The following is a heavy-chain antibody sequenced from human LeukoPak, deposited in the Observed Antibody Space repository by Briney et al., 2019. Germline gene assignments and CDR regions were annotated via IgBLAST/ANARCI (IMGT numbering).Heavy chain of an antibody. D-gene: IGHD2-15*01. Sequence: ASVKVSCKASGYTFTYYYLHWVRQAPGQGLEWMGWINPNSGGTNYAQKFQGRVTMTRDTSISTAYMELSRLRSDDTAVYYCATPHCSGGSCYFNWFDPWGQGTLVTVSS. V-gene: IGHV1-2*02. CDR2: INPNSGGT. CDR3: ATPHCSGGSCYFNWFDP. CDR1: GYTFTYYY. J-gene: IGHJ5*02.